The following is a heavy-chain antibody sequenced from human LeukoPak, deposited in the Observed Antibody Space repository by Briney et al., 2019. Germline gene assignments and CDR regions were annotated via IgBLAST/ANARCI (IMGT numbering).Heavy chain of an antibody. CDR3: ARDPLSYGPGSYYRRTGWFDP. V-gene: IGHV4-34*01. J-gene: IGHJ5*02. Sequence: SETLSLTCAVYGGSFSGYYWSWIRQPPGKGLEWIGEINHSGSTNYNPSLKSQVTISVDKSKNQFSLKLSSVTAADTAVYYCARDPLSYGPGSYYRRTGWFDPWGQGTLVTVSS. D-gene: IGHD3-10*01. CDR2: INHSGST. CDR1: GGSFSGYY.